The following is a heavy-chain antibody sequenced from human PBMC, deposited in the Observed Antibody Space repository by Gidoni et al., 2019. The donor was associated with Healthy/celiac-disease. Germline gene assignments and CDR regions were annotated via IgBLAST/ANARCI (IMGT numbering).Heavy chain of an antibody. CDR3: ARDSYAVDY. CDR2: ISYDGSNK. CDR1: GFTFSSYG. D-gene: IGHD2-2*01. J-gene: IGHJ4*02. V-gene: IGHV3-30*03. Sequence: QVQLVESGGGVVQPGRSLRLSWSASGFTFSSYGMHWVRQAPGKGLEWVAVISYDGSNKYYVDSVKGRFTISRDNSKNTLYLQMNSLRAEDTAVYYCARDSYAVDYWGQGTLVTVSS.